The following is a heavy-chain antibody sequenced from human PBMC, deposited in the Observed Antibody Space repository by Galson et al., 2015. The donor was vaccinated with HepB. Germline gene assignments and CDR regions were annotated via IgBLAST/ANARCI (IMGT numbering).Heavy chain of an antibody. CDR1: GFTFSSYG. D-gene: IGHD5-18*01. V-gene: IGHV3-30*18. Sequence: SLRLSCAASGFTFSSYGMHWVRQAPGKGLEWVAVISYDGSNKYYADSVKGRFTISRDNSKNTLYLQMNSLRAEDTAVYYCAKDTNRGYDYYYYGMDVWGQGTTVTVSS. J-gene: IGHJ6*02. CDR3: AKDTNRGYDYYYYGMDV. CDR2: ISYDGSNK.